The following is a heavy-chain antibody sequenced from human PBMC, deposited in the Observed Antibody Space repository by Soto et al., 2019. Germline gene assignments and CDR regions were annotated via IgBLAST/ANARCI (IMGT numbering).Heavy chain of an antibody. CDR2: IAYDGRNK. CDR3: ARELERVFDY. J-gene: IGHJ4*02. CDR1: GFTFSSYA. V-gene: IGHV3-30*04. D-gene: IGHD1-1*01. Sequence: HPGGSLSLSCAASGFTFSSYAMHWVRQAPGKGLEWVAVIAYDGRNKYYADSVKGRFTISRDNSKNTLYLQMNSLRIEDTAVYYCARELERVFDYWGQGTLVTVSS.